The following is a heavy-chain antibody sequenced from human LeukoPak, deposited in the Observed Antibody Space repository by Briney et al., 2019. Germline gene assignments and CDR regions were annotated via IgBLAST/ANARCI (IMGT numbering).Heavy chain of an antibody. CDR1: GFTFSSYW. V-gene: IGHV3-7*04. J-gene: IGHJ3*02. D-gene: IGHD3-10*01. CDR3: ARGRGWGTFDI. CDR2: INQDGSER. Sequence: GGSLRLSCSASGFTFSSYWMSWVRQAPGKGLEWVANINQDGSERYYVDSVKGRFTISRDNAKNSLYLQMNSLRVGDTAVYYCARGRGWGTFDIWGQGTMVTVSS.